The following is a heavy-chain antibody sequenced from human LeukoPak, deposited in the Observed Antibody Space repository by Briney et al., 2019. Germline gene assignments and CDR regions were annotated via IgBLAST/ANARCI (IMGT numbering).Heavy chain of an antibody. Sequence: QSGGSLRLSCAASGFTFSSYSMNWVRQAPGKGLEWLSYIDSSSDTISYADSVKGRFTISRDNAKNSLFLRMNSLRDEDSAKYYCARDHNWGFDYWGQGALVTVSS. CDR2: IDSSSDTI. D-gene: IGHD7-27*01. CDR3: ARDHNWGFDY. J-gene: IGHJ4*02. CDR1: GFTFSSYS. V-gene: IGHV3-48*02.